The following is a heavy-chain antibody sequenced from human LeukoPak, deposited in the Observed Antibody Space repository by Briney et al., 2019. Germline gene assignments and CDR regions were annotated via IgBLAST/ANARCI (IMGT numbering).Heavy chain of an antibody. D-gene: IGHD3-10*01. Sequence: PGGSLRLSCAASGFTFSSYGMHWVRQAPGKGLEWVAVISYDGSNKYYADSVKGQFTISRDNSKNTLHLQMNSLRAEDTAVYYCVKKVSYGSGLSYDMDVWGQGTTVTVSS. CDR3: VKKVSYGSGLSYDMDV. J-gene: IGHJ6*02. V-gene: IGHV3-30*18. CDR1: GFTFSSYG. CDR2: ISYDGSNK.